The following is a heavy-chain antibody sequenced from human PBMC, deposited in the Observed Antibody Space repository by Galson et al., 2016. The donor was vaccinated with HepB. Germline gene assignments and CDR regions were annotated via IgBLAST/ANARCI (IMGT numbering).Heavy chain of an antibody. D-gene: IGHD5/OR15-5a*01. J-gene: IGHJ3*02. CDR1: GASISSDSW. Sequence: SETLSLTCTVSGASISSDSWWSWVRQPPGKGLEWIGEIYHSGGTNYNPSLRSRVTISVDKSKNQFSLKLISVTAADTAVYYCASSVYDWANAFDIWGQGTLLTVSS. CDR3: ASSVYDWANAFDI. CDR2: IYHSGGT. V-gene: IGHV4-4*02.